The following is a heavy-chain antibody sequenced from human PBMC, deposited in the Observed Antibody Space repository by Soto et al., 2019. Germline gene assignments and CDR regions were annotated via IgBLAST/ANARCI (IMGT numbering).Heavy chain of an antibody. D-gene: IGHD2-21*01. CDR3: AREVLLEYCGGGRCPPGDY. V-gene: IGHV3-7*05. J-gene: IGHJ4*02. Sequence: EVQLVESGGGLVQPGGSLRLSCAASGFTFSNYWMSWVRRAPGKGLEWVANIKQDGSAKCYVDSVKGRFTISRDNARDSLFLQMNRLRDEDTAVYYCAREVLLEYCGGGRCPPGDYWGQGTLVTVSS. CDR2: IKQDGSAK. CDR1: GFTFSNYW.